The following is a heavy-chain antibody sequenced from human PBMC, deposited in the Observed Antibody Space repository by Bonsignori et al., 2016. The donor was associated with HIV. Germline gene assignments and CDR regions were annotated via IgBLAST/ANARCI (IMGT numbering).Heavy chain of an antibody. CDR1: GFTFSSYA. CDR3: AKSRARYYYYYMDV. CDR2: ISGSGVST. D-gene: IGHD2-2*01. J-gene: IGHJ6*03. Sequence: GGSLRLSCAASGFTFSSYAMSWVRQAPGKGLEWVSAISGSGVSTYYADSVKGRFTISRDNSKNTLYLQMNSLRAEDTALYYCAKSRARYYYYYMDVWGKGTTVTVSS. V-gene: IGHV3-23*01.